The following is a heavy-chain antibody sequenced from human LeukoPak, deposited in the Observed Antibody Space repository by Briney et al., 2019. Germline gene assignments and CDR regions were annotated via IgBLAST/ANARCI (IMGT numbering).Heavy chain of an antibody. CDR2: INPNSGGT. V-gene: IGHV1-2*04. D-gene: IGHD3-10*01. Sequence: ASVKVSCKASGYTFTGYYIHWVRQAPGQGLEWMGWINPNSGGTNYAQKFQGWVTMTRDTSISTAYMELSRLRSDGTAVYYCARSLNRVWFGELLFAYWGQGTLVTVSS. CDR1: GYTFTGYY. J-gene: IGHJ4*02. CDR3: ARSLNRVWFGELLFAY.